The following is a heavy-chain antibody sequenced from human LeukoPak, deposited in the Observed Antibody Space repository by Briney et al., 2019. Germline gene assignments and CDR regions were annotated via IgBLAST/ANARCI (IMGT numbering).Heavy chain of an antibody. CDR2: ISGSGGST. J-gene: IGHJ4*02. CDR1: GFTFSSYG. D-gene: IGHD3-3*01. CDR3: ARGGYYGSGRYYFDS. V-gene: IGHV3-23*01. Sequence: GGSLRLSCAASGFTFSSYGMSWVRQAPGKGLEWVSAISGSGGSTYYADSVKGRFTISRDNAKNTLHLQMNSLRAEDTAVYYCARGGYYGSGRYYFDSWGQGTLVTVST.